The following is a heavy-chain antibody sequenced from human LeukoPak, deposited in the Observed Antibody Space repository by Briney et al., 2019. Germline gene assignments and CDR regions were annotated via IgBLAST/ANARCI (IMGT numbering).Heavy chain of an antibody. V-gene: IGHV4-39*07. CDR1: GDSISSSSYY. D-gene: IGHD3-16*01. CDR3: ARVWGPATLGNWFDP. Sequence: SETLSLTCTVSGDSISSSSYYWEWIRQPPGKGLEWIGSTFYSGSTYYNPSLKSRVTISVDTSKNQFSLKLSSVTAADTAVYYCARVWGPATLGNWFDPWGQGTLVTVSS. CDR2: TFYSGST. J-gene: IGHJ5*02.